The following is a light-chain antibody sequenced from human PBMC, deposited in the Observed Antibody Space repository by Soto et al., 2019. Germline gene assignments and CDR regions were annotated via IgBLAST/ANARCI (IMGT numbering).Light chain of an antibody. V-gene: IGKV3-20*01. CDR3: QQYGSSPWT. CDR2: DAS. J-gene: IGKJ1*01. CDR1: RGVSSSY. Sequence: EIVLTQSPGTLSLSPGESATLSCRASRGVSSSYLAWYQQRPGQAPRLLIFDASTRPTGIPDRFSGSGSGTDFTLTISRLEPEDFAVYYCQQYGSSPWTFGQGTKVDIK.